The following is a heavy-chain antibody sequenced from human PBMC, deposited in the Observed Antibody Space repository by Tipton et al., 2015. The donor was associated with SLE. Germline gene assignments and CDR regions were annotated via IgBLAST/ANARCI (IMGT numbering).Heavy chain of an antibody. D-gene: IGHD5-24*01. CDR2: ISYDGTNK. CDR3: ARDVEMAAVVFDL. J-gene: IGHJ4*02. CDR1: GFTFNSYA. Sequence: SLRLSCAASGFTFNSYAMHWVRQAPGKGLEWVAVISYDGTNKYYADSVKGRFTISRDNSKNALYLQMNSLRAEDTAIYYCARDVEMAAVVFDLWGQGTLVTVSS. V-gene: IGHV3-30*04.